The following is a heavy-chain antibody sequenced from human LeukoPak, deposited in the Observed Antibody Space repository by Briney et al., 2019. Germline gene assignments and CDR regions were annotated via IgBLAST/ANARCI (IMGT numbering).Heavy chain of an antibody. J-gene: IGHJ4*02. V-gene: IGHV3-30*02. D-gene: IGHD6-13*01. CDR1: GFTFSSYG. CDR2: IRYDGSNK. Sequence: GGSLRLSCAASGFTFSSYGMHWVRQAPGKGLEWVAFIRYDGSNKYYANSVKGRFTISRDNSNNTLYLQMNSLRAEDTAVYYCAKDRYSSSWYYFDYWGQGTLVTVSS. CDR3: AKDRYSSSWYYFDY.